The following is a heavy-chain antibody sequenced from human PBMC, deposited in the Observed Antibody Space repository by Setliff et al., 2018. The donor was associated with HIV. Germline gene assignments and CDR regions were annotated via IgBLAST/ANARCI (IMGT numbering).Heavy chain of an antibody. D-gene: IGHD1-26*01. V-gene: IGHV1-8*02. CDR3: ARGRAAGGSYSYYYMDV. Sequence: ASVKVSCKASGYTFTSYDFNWVRQATGQGLEWMGWMNPKSGNTVHAQKFQGRVTMTRDTSISTAYMELSRLRSDDTAVYYCARGRAAGGSYSYYYMDVWGKGTTVTVS. J-gene: IGHJ6*03. CDR1: GYTFTSYD. CDR2: MNPKSGNT.